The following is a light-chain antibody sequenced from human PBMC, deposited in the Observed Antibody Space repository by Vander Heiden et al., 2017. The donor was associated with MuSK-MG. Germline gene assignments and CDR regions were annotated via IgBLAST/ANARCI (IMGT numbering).Light chain of an antibody. CDR2: GAS. Sequence: EIVLTQSPGTLSLSPGERATLSCRPSQSVTSSYLAWYQQKPGHAPRLLIYGASNRATGIPDRFGGSGSGTDFTLTITRLEPEDFAVYYCQHEGSSPMTFGQGTKVEIK. CDR1: QSVTSSY. J-gene: IGKJ1*01. V-gene: IGKV3-20*01. CDR3: QHEGSSPMT.